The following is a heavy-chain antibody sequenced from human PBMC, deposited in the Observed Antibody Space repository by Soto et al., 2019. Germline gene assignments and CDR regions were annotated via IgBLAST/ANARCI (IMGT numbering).Heavy chain of an antibody. CDR3: PTVNYSSGWYLSNDY. CDR1: GYTLTELS. J-gene: IGHJ4*02. CDR2: FDPEDGET. Sequence: DSVKVSCKVSGYTLTELSMHWVRQAPGKGLEWMGGFDPEDGETIYAQKFQGRVTMTEDTSTDTAYMELSSLRSEDTAVYYCPTVNYSSGWYLSNDYWGQAILVSVSS. D-gene: IGHD6-19*01. V-gene: IGHV1-24*01.